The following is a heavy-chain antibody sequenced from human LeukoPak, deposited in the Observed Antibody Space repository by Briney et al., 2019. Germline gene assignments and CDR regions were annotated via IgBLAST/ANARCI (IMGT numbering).Heavy chain of an antibody. J-gene: IGHJ4*02. Sequence: ASVNVSCKASGYTFTGYYMHWVRQAPGQGLEWMGWINPNSGGTNHAQKFQGRVTMTRDTSISTAYMELSRLRSDDTAVYYCASLQTHGLRSGWGQGTMVTVSS. D-gene: IGHD2/OR15-2a*01. CDR2: INPNSGGT. CDR1: GYTFTGYY. CDR3: ASLQTHGLRSG. V-gene: IGHV1-2*02.